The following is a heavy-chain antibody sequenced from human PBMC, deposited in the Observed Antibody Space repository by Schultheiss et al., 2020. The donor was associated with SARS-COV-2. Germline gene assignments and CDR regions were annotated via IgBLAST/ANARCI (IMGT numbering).Heavy chain of an antibody. V-gene: IGHV4-59*04. D-gene: IGHD3-3*01. CDR1: GGSISSYY. CDR2: INHSGST. CDR3: AGIIQLGWFDP. Sequence: SETLSLTCTVSGGSISSYYWSWIRQHPGKGLEWIGEINHSGSTYYNPSLKSRVTISVDTSKNQFSLKLSSVTAADTAVYYCAGIIQLGWFDPWGQGTLVTVSS. J-gene: IGHJ5*02.